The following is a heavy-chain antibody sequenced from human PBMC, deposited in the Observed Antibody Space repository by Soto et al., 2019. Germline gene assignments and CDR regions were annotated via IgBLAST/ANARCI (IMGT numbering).Heavy chain of an antibody. Sequence: QVQLVQSGAEVKKPGASVKVSCKASGYTFTTYDISWVRQAPGQGLEWMGRISTYNGNTNYPQSLQGRLTMTTDKDTTLAYREPRRLSADDTAVYYCATDPCHVPKVNAPNLYGMDVWGQGTKVIFSS. CDR1: GYTFTTYD. CDR3: ATDPCHVPKVNAPNLYGMDV. V-gene: IGHV1-18*01. D-gene: IGHD2-21*01. J-gene: IGHJ6*02. CDR2: ISTYNGNT.